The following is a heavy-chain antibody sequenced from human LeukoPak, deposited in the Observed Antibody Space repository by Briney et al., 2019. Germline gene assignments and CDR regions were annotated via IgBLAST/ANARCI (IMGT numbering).Heavy chain of an antibody. CDR2: ISDIGSI. J-gene: IGHJ5*02. D-gene: IGHD1-26*01. Sequence: KPSETLSLTCTVSGGSISSYYWSWIRQPPGKGLEWIAYISDIGSINYNPSLKSRVTISLDTSKNQFSLKLSSVTAADTAVYYCARRSGSYYGSIWFDPWGQGTLVTVSS. CDR3: ARRSGSYYGSIWFDP. V-gene: IGHV4-59*12. CDR1: GGSISSYY.